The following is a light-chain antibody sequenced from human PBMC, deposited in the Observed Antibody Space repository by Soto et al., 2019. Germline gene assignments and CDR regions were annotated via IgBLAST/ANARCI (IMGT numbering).Light chain of an antibody. Sequence: QSALTQPRSVSGSPGQSVTISCTGTSSDVGVYDSVSWYQQHPGKAPKLMIYDVTKRPSGVPDRFSGSKSGSTASLTISGLQAEDEADYYCCSYAGSYTFYVFGTGTKVTVL. CDR2: DVT. J-gene: IGLJ1*01. CDR3: CSYAGSYTFYV. CDR1: SSDVGVYDS. V-gene: IGLV2-11*01.